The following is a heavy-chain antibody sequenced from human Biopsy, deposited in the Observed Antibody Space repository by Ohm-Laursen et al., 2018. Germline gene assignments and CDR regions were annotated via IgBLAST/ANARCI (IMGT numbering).Heavy chain of an antibody. CDR3: ARLTGDPSY. D-gene: IGHD7-27*01. CDR1: GGSIKSYY. V-gene: IGHV4-59*01. Sequence: GTLSLTCPVSGGSIKSYYWNWIRQSPGKGLEWIGFIYYTGHTNYNPSLKSRATISVGTSKNQFSLKVISVTAADTAVYYCARLTGDPSYWGQGILVTVSS. J-gene: IGHJ4*02. CDR2: IYYTGHT.